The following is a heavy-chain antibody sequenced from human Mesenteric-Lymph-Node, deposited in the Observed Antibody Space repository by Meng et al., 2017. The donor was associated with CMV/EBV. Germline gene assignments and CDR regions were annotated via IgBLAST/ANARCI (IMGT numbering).Heavy chain of an antibody. J-gene: IGHJ4*02. CDR2: IYYSGST. D-gene: IGHD6-13*01. V-gene: IGHV4-39*01. CDR1: SGSSGSYY. CDR3: ARHSHPGIAAADFFDY. Sequence: SGSSGSYYWSWIRQPPGKGLEWIGSIYYSGSTYYNPSLKSRVTISVDTSKNQFSLKLSSVTAADTAVYYCARHSHPGIAAADFFDYWGQGTLVTVSS.